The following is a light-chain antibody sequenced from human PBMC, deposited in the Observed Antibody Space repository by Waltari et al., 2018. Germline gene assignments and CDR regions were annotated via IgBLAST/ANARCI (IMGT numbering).Light chain of an antibody. CDR1: ELGHKY. Sequence: SYELTQPASVSVSPGQTATIPCSGHELGHKYTSWYQQKPGQSPVLVMYQDDKRSAGIPERFSGSSSENTDTLTISGTQPVDEADYYCQTWDTNTAVFGTGTTVNVL. J-gene: IGLJ1*01. CDR3: QTWDTNTAV. V-gene: IGLV3-1*01. CDR2: QDD.